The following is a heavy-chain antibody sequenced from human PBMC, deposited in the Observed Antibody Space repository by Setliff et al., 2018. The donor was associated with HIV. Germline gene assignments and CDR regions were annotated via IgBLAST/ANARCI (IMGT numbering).Heavy chain of an antibody. CDR3: ARDFGGYCSSMSCRGLFDP. CDR1: GGTFSSYA. CDR2: IIPISGTA. J-gene: IGHJ5*02. Sequence: SVKVSCKASGGTFSSYAISWVRQAPGQGLEWMGGIIPISGTANYAQKFQGRVTITTDESTSTAYMELSGLRSEDTAVYYCARDFGGYCSSMSCRGLFDPWGQGNMVTVSS. D-gene: IGHD2-2*01. V-gene: IGHV1-69*05.